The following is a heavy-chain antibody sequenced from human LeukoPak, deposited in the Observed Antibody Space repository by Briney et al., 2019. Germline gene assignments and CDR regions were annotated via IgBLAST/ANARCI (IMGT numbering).Heavy chain of an antibody. CDR3: ARVNSNNFDY. CDR2: ISYDGNNE. Sequence: GGSLRLSCAASGFAFSTFAMHWVRQAPGKGLEWVAVISYDGNNEYNADSVKGRFAISRDNSKNTLYLQMNSLRVEDTAVYYCARVNSNNFDYWGQGTLVTVSS. D-gene: IGHD1/OR15-1a*01. CDR1: GFAFSTFA. V-gene: IGHV3-30*09. J-gene: IGHJ4*02.